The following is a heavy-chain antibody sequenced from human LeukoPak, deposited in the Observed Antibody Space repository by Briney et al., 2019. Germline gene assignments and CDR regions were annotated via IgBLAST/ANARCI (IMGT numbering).Heavy chain of an antibody. CDR3: ARPPRSGSYVFQH. CDR1: GYSFTSYW. V-gene: IGHV5-51*01. CDR2: IYPGDSDT. J-gene: IGHJ1*01. D-gene: IGHD1-26*01. Sequence: GESLKISCKGSGYSFTSYWIGWVRQMPGKGLEWMGIIYPGDSDTRYSPSFQGQVTISANKSISTAYLQWSSLKASDTAMYYCARPPRSGSYVFQHWGQGTLVTVSS.